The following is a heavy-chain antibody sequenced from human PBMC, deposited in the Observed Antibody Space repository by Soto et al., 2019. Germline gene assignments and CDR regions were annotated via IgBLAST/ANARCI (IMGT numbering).Heavy chain of an antibody. V-gene: IGHV4-59*08. CDR2: IYYSGST. Sequence: SETLSLTCTVSGGSISSYYWSWIRQPPGKGLEWIGYIYYSGSTNYNPSLKSRVTISVDTSKNQFSLKLSSVTAADTAVYYCARYEEGYSSSWADYYYYMEVWGKGTTVTVSS. CDR1: GGSISSYY. CDR3: ARYEEGYSSSWADYYYYMEV. D-gene: IGHD6-13*01. J-gene: IGHJ6*03.